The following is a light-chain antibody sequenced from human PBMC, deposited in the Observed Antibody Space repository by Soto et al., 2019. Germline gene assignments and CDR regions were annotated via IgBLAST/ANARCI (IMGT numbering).Light chain of an antibody. Sequence: EIVMTQSPATLSVSPGERATLSCRASQSVSSNLAWYQQKPGQAPRLLICDASNRATGIPARFSGSGSGTDFTLTISSLEPEDFAFYYCQQRNNWPPITFGQGTRLEIK. CDR3: QQRNNWPPIT. J-gene: IGKJ5*01. CDR1: QSVSSN. V-gene: IGKV3-11*01. CDR2: DAS.